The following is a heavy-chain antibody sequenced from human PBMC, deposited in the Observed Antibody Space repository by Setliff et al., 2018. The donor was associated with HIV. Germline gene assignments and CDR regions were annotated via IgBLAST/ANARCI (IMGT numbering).Heavy chain of an antibody. CDR3: ARRGGISATLSVRAFDS. D-gene: IGHD6-13*01. J-gene: IGHJ4*02. V-gene: IGHV4-39*01. Sequence: SETLSLTCTVSGGSITSSGSYYWAWLRQPPGKGLEWIGSAYSSGNTYHSPSFKSRITISVDTSNNQFSLRLNSVTATDTAVYFCARRGGISATLSVRAFDSWGQGTLVTVSS. CDR2: AYSSGNT. CDR1: GGSITSSGSYY.